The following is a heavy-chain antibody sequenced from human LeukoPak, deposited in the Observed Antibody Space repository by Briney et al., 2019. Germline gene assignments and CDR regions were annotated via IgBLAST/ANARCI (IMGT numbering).Heavy chain of an antibody. D-gene: IGHD4-17*01. CDR2: ISGSGGST. V-gene: IGHV3-23*01. J-gene: IGHJ4*02. Sequence: GGSLRLSCAASGFTFSSYAMSWVRQAPGKGLEWVSAISGSGGSTYYADSVKGRFTISRDNSKNTLYLQMNSLRAEDTAVYYCARGSYHYGDYLYYFDYWGQGTLVTVSS. CDR3: ARGSYHYGDYLYYFDY. CDR1: GFTFSSYA.